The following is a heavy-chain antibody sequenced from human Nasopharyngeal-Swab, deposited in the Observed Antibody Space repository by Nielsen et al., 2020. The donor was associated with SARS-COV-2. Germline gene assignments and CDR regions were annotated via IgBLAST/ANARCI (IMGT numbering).Heavy chain of an antibody. J-gene: IGHJ2*01. CDR2: MYYSGST. CDR3: ARPGGSGDPYWYFDL. CDR1: GDSIISYY. V-gene: IGHV4-59*01. D-gene: IGHD3-16*01. Sequence: SETLSLTCSVSGDSIISYYRSWIRQPPGKGLEWIGYMYYSGSTSHNPSLKSRVTISVDTSKNQISLKLTSVTAADTAVYYCARPGGSGDPYWYFDLWGRGTLVTVSS.